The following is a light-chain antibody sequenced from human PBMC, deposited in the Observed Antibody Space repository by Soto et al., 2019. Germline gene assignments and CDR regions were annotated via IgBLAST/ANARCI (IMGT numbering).Light chain of an antibody. CDR1: QTISSW. J-gene: IGKJ1*01. CDR3: QHYNSYSEA. CDR2: KAS. Sequence: DIQMTQSPSTLSGSVGDRVTITCRASQTISSWLARYQQKPGRAPKLLIYKASTLKGGAPSRFSGSGSGSEFTLTISSLQPDDFATYYCQHYNSYSEAFGQGTKVEV. V-gene: IGKV1-5*03.